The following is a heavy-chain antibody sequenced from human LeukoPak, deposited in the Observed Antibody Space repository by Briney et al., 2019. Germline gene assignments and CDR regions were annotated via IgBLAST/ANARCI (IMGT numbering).Heavy chain of an antibody. CDR1: GGSISSYY. CDR2: IQNSGST. Sequence: SETLSLTCSVSGGSISSYYWSWIRQPPGKGLEWIGYIQNSGSTNYNPSLKSRVTISVDTSKNQFSLKLTSVTAADTAVYYCARGDRRKVDYWGQGTLVTVSS. V-gene: IGHV4-59*01. CDR3: ARGDRRKVDY. J-gene: IGHJ4*02.